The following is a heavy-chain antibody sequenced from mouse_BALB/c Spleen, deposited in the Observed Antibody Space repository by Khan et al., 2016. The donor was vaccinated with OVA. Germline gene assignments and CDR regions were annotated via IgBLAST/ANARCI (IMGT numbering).Heavy chain of an antibody. CDR3: ARVYGGDFDY. J-gene: IGHJ2*02. D-gene: IGHD1-1*01. CDR1: GYSITSDYA. V-gene: IGHV3-2*02. CDR2: ISYSGKP. Sequence: EVKLLESGPGLVKPSQSLSLTCTVTGYSITSDYAWNWIRQFPENKLEWMGFISYSGKPKYNPSLQSRFSITRDTSKNQFFLQLNSVTTEDTATDYCARVYGGDFDYWGQGTSLTVSS.